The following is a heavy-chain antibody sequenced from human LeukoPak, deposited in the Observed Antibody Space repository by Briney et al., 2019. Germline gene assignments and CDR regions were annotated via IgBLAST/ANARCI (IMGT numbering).Heavy chain of an antibody. J-gene: IGHJ3*02. CDR3: ARDAPVVPAAMSVRDAFDI. CDR2: ISSSSSTI. CDR1: GFTFSSYS. Sequence: GGSLRLSCAASGFTFSSYSMNWVRQAPGKGLEWVSYISSSSSTIYYADSVKGRFTISRDNAKNSLYLQMNSLRAEDTAVYYCARDAPVVPAAMSVRDAFDIWGQGTMVTVSS. D-gene: IGHD2-2*01. V-gene: IGHV3-48*01.